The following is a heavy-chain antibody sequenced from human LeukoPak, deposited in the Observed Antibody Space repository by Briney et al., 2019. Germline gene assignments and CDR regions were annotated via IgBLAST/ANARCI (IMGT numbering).Heavy chain of an antibody. CDR3: TVDTNTDSQHY. V-gene: IGHV3-15*01. D-gene: IGHD2-2*01. CDR1: GFTFSHAW. CDR2: IKSKTDGGTT. J-gene: IGHJ4*02. Sequence: GSKGLSCAGSGFTFSHAWMSWVRQGPGKGLEWVGRIKSKTDGGTTDYAAPVKGRFTISRDDSENTLYLQMNSLKTEDTAVYYCTVDTNTDSQHYWGQGTLATVSS.